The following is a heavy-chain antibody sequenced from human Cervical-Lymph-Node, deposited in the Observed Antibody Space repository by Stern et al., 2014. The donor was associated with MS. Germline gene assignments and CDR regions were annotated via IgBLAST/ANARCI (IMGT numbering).Heavy chain of an antibody. Sequence: QVQLVESGAEVKKPGSSVKVSCKASGCTFSIYAFSWVRQAPGQGLEWMGGIIPIFGTANYAQKFQGRVTITADESTSTAYMDLSSLRSEDTALYYCAREGKARDGYNNPFDYWGQGTLVTVSS. D-gene: IGHD5-24*01. J-gene: IGHJ4*02. CDR1: GCTFSIYA. CDR2: IIPIFGTA. V-gene: IGHV1-69*01. CDR3: AREGKARDGYNNPFDY.